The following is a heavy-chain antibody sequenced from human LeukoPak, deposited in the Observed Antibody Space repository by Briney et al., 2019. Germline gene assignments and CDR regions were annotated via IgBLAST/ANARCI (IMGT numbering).Heavy chain of an antibody. CDR2: MNPNSGNT. J-gene: IGHJ3*02. D-gene: IGHD6-19*01. Sequence: ASVKVSCKASGYTFTSYDINWVRQATGQGLEWMGWMNPNSGNTGYAQKFQGRVTITRNTSISTAYMELSSLGSEDTAVYYCARSKWLEAFDIWGQGTMVTVSS. CDR1: GYTFTSYD. CDR3: ARSKWLEAFDI. V-gene: IGHV1-8*01.